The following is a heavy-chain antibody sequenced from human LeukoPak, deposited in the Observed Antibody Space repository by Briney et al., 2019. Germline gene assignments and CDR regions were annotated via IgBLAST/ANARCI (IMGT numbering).Heavy chain of an antibody. J-gene: IGHJ4*02. CDR2: ISYDGSNK. Sequence: GWSLRLSCAASGFTFSSYAMHWVRQAPGKGLEGVAVISYDGSNKYYADSVKGRFTISRDNSKNTLYLQMNSLRSEDTAVYYCARGNIVSTITEVDYWGQGTLVTVSS. D-gene: IGHD5/OR15-5a*01. CDR1: GFTFSSYA. V-gene: IGHV3-30*04. CDR3: ARGNIVSTITEVDY.